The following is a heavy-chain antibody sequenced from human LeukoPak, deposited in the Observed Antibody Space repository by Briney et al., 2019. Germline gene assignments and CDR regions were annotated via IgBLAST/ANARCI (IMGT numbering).Heavy chain of an antibody. CDR1: GGTFSSYA. J-gene: IGHJ3*02. V-gene: IGHV1-69*04. CDR2: IIPILGIA. Sequence: SVKVSCKASGGTFSSYAISWVRQAPGKGLEWMGRIIPILGIANYAQKFQGRVTITADKTMSTAYMEVSSLRSEDTAVYYCARAPDDGAFDIWGQGTMVTVYS. CDR3: ARAPDDGAFDI. D-gene: IGHD1-26*01.